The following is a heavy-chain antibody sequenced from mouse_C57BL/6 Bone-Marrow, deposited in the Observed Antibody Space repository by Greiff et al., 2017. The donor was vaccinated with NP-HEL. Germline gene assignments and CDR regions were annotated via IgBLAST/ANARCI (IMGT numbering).Heavy chain of an antibody. CDR1: GYTFTSYD. V-gene: IGHV1-85*01. D-gene: IGHD2-1*01. CDR2: IYPRDGST. J-gene: IGHJ2*01. Sequence: VKLMESGPELVKPGASVKLSCKASGYTFTSYDINWVKQRPGQGLEWIGWIYPRDGSTKYNEKFKGKATLTVDTSSSTAYMELHSLTSEDSAVYFCAGVYFYFNYWGQGTTLTVSS. CDR3: AGVYFYFNY.